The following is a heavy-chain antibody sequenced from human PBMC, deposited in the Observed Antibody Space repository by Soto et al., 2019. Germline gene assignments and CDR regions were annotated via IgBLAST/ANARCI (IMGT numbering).Heavy chain of an antibody. CDR2: IYSGGST. J-gene: IGHJ3*01. CDR1: GFTFSSNG. CDR3: ATRPLLPGAP. D-gene: IGHD3-22*01. V-gene: IGHV3-53*01. Sequence: PGGFLRLSCAASGFTFSSNGRNWVRQAPGKGLEWVSLIYSGGSTYYADSVKGRFTISRDNSKNTLYLQMSSLRAEDTAVYYCATRPLLPGAPWGQGTMVTVSS.